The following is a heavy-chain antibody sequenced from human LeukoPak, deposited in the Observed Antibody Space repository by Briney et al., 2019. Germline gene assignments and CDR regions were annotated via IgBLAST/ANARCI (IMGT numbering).Heavy chain of an antibody. Sequence: PGGSLRLSCAASGFTLSSYEMNWVRQAPGKGLEWISYISSSGTTIYYADSVKGRFTISRDNAKNSLYLQMSRLRAEDTAIYYCARGDGYNYGYYFDYWGQGTLVTVSS. CDR3: ARGDGYNYGYYFDY. D-gene: IGHD5-24*01. J-gene: IGHJ4*02. CDR2: ISSSGTTI. CDR1: GFTLSSYE. V-gene: IGHV3-48*03.